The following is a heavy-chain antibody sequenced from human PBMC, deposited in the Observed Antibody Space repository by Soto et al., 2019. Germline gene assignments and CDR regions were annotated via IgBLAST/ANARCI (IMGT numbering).Heavy chain of an antibody. Sequence: ASVKVSCKASGYTFTSYAMHWVRQAPGQGLEWMGWISAYNGNTNYAQKLQGRVTMTTDTSTSTAYMELRSLRSDDTAVYYCARDSIAAAGMNSDYWGQGTLVTVSS. CDR1: GYTFTSYA. D-gene: IGHD6-13*01. J-gene: IGHJ4*02. CDR2: ISAYNGNT. V-gene: IGHV1-18*01. CDR3: ARDSIAAAGMNSDY.